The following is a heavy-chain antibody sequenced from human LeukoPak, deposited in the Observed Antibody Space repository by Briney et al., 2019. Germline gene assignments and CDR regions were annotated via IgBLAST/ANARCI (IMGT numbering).Heavy chain of an antibody. J-gene: IGHJ4*02. V-gene: IGHV3-33*06. CDR3: AKDPRWDTNYYFDY. D-gene: IGHD1-26*01. CDR1: GFTFSSYG. CDR2: IWYAGSNK. Sequence: PGGSLRLSXAASGFTFSSYGMHWVRQAPGKGLEGVAVIWYAGSNKYYADSVKGRFTISRDNSKNTLYLQMNSLRAEDTAVYYCAKDPRWDTNYYFDYWGQGTLVTVSS.